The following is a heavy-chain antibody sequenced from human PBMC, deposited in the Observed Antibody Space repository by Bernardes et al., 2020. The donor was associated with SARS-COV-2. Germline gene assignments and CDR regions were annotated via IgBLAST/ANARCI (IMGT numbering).Heavy chain of an antibody. CDR2: RSSDGRVK. J-gene: IGHJ4*02. V-gene: IGHV3-30*03. CDR3: ARDIAPRAVGY. D-gene: IGHD3-22*01. Sequence: GGSLRLSCAASGFSFVKFDMHWVRQSPGKGLEWLAVRSSDGRVKYYADSVKGRFTISRDNAKNLVFLQLSRLRVDDTAVYYCARDIAPRAVGYWGQGTLVTVSS. CDR1: GFSFVKFD.